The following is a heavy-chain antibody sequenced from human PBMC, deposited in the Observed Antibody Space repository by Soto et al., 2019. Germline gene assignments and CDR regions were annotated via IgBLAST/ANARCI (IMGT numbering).Heavy chain of an antibody. CDR2: FNPTGDTA. CDR3: ASTKYDSSAYYYWYLGL. V-gene: IGHV1-46*01. D-gene: IGHD3-22*01. Sequence: VASVKVSCKASGYTFTSYYIHWVRQAPGQGLEWMGIFNPTGDTASYAQKFQGRVTITADTSANTVYLELSSLRSEDTAVYYCASTKYDSSAYYYWYLGLWGRGTLVTVSS. CDR1: GYTFTSYY. J-gene: IGHJ2*01.